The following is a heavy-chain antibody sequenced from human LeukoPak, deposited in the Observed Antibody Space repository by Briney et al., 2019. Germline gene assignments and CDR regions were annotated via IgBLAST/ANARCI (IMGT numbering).Heavy chain of an antibody. Sequence: SQTLSLTCAVYGGSFSGYYWSWIRQPPGKGLEGIGEINHSGSTNYNPSLKSRVTISVDTSKNKFSLTLSSVTAADTAVYYCARERFIYRYYFDYWGQGTLVTVST. CDR1: GGSFSGYY. CDR3: ARERFIYRYYFDY. V-gene: IGHV4-34*01. J-gene: IGHJ4*02. D-gene: IGHD5-24*01. CDR2: INHSGST.